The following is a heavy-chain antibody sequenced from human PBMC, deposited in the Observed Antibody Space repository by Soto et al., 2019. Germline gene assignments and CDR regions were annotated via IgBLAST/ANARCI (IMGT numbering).Heavy chain of an antibody. J-gene: IGHJ4*02. V-gene: IGHV4-59*08. Sequence: SETLSLTCTVSGGSISSYYWSWIRQPPGKGLEWIGYIYYSGSTNYNPSLKSRVTISVDTSKNQFSLKLSSVTAADTAVYYCARRGRWGHYFDYWGQGTLVTVSS. CDR2: IYYSGST. CDR3: ARRGRWGHYFDY. CDR1: GGSISSYY. D-gene: IGHD7-27*01.